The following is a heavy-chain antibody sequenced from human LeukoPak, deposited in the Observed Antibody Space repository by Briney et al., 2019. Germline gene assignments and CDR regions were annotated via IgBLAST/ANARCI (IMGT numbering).Heavy chain of an antibody. CDR1: GFTFSSYA. CDR3: ARRTYSSGWRVPIDS. CDR2: ISGSGGST. Sequence: PGGSLRLSCAASGFTFSSYAMSWVRQAPGKGLEWVSAISGSGGSTYYADSVKGRFTISRDNSKNTLYLQMNSLRAEDTAVYYCARRTYSSGWRVPIDSWGRGTLVTVSS. D-gene: IGHD6-19*01. V-gene: IGHV3-23*01. J-gene: IGHJ4*02.